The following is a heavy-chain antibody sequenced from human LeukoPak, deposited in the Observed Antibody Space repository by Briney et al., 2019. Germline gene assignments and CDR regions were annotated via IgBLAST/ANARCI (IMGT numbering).Heavy chain of an antibody. Sequence: GGSLRLSCAASGFTFSDYFMSWIRQAPGKGLEWVSYISSSGSTIYYADSVKGRFTFSRDNAKNSLYLQMNSLRAEDTAVYYCARGQWLGPQYYFDYWGQGTLVTVSS. J-gene: IGHJ4*02. V-gene: IGHV3-11*04. CDR2: ISSSGSTI. CDR3: ARGQWLGPQYYFDY. CDR1: GFTFSDYF. D-gene: IGHD6-19*01.